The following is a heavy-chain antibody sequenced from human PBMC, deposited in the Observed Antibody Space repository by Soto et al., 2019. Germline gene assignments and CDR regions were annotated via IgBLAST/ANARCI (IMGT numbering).Heavy chain of an antibody. CDR2: IYYTGTT. CDR1: DGSLFTSDCS. J-gene: IGHJ6*02. Sequence: SETMSLSCPVSDGSLFTSDCSLSWIRQPPGRGLEWLGSIYYTGTTHYIPSLKNRLTMSLDKSKNQFSLDLTSVTAADTALYYCVRERTIFGVAPGGGVDVWGQGNTVTVSS. V-gene: IGHV4-30-2*01. CDR3: VRERTIFGVAPGGGVDV. D-gene: IGHD3-3*01.